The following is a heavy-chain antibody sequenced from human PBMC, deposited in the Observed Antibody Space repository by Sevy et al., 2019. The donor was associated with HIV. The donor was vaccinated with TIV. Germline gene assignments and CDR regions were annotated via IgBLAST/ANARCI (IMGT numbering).Heavy chain of an antibody. J-gene: IGHJ6*02. D-gene: IGHD5-18*01. Sequence: GGSLRLSCAASGFTFDDYAIYWVRQAPGKGLEWVSGISWNSGSIGYAHSVKGRFTISRDNAKNSLYLQMNSLRPEDTALYYCAKGYRYGLPIQYGMDVWGQGTTVTVSS. CDR2: ISWNSGSI. CDR3: AKGYRYGLPIQYGMDV. V-gene: IGHV3-9*01. CDR1: GFTFDDYA.